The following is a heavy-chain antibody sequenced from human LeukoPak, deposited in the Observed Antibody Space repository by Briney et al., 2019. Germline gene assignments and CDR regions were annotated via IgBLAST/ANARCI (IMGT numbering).Heavy chain of an antibody. V-gene: IGHV3-23*01. CDR1: GFTFSSYW. Sequence: PSGGSLRLSCAVSGFTFSSYWMNWVRQAPGKGLEWVSGISGRGGSTYYTDSVKGRFTISRDNSKNTLYLHMSSLRAEGTAVYYCAKDGSPWGQGTLVTVSP. D-gene: IGHD1-26*01. CDR2: ISGRGGST. J-gene: IGHJ5*02. CDR3: AKDGSP.